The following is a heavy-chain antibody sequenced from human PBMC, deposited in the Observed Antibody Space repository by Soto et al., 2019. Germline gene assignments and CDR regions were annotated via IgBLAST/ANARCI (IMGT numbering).Heavy chain of an antibody. Sequence: ASVKVSWNGSGSFVLSYGINWVRQAPGQGLEWMGWISAYNGNTNYAQKLQGRVTMTTDTSTSTAYMELRSLRSDDTAVYYCARRYYDSRGYSEPWGQG. CDR3: ARRYYDSRGYSEP. D-gene: IGHD3-22*01. CDR2: ISAYNGNT. J-gene: IGHJ1*01. CDR1: GSFVLSYG. V-gene: IGHV1-18*01.